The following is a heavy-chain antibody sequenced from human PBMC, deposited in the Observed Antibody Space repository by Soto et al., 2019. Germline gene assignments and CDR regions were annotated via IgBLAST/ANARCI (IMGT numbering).Heavy chain of an antibody. V-gene: IGHV1-8*01. CDR2: MNPNSGNT. Sequence: ASVKVSCKASGYTFTSYDSNWVRQATGQGLEWMGWMNPNSGNTGYAQKFQGRVTMTRNTSISTAYMELSSLRSEDTAVYYCARGRDYDFWSGYSAYYYYMDVWGKGTTVTVSS. D-gene: IGHD3-3*01. CDR3: ARGRDYDFWSGYSAYYYYMDV. J-gene: IGHJ6*03. CDR1: GYTFTSYD.